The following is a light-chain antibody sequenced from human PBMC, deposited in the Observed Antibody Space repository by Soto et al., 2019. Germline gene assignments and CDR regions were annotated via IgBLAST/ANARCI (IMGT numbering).Light chain of an antibody. V-gene: IGKV3-20*01. Sequence: EIEMTQSPATLSLAPGARVTLSCRASQSVRSSFLAWYQQKPGQAPRLLIHGASTRATGVPARISGSGSGTECTLTISSLQPEDVAVYYCQQYGNSLQTFGQGTKVDIK. CDR1: QSVRSSF. J-gene: IGKJ1*01. CDR3: QQYGNSLQT. CDR2: GAS.